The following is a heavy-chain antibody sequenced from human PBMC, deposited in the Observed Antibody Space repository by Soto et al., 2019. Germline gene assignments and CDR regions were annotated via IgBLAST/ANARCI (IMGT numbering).Heavy chain of an antibody. CDR1: GFTFTSSA. J-gene: IGHJ4*02. CDR3: AADRRLYGSLDY. V-gene: IGHV1-58*02. Sequence: ASVKVSCKASGFTFTSSAMQWVRQARGQRLEWIGWIVVGSGNTNYAQKFQERVTITRDMSTSTAYMELSSLRSEDTAVYYCAADRRLYGSLDYWGQGTLVTVSS. D-gene: IGHD3-16*01. CDR2: IVVGSGNT.